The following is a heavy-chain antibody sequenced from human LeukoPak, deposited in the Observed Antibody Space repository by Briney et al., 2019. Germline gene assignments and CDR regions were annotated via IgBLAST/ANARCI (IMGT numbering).Heavy chain of an antibody. J-gene: IGHJ3*02. CDR3: AGHLSSSHGDAFDT. V-gene: IGHV5-51*01. D-gene: IGHD6-13*01. CDR2: IYPGDSDT. Sequence: GESLKISCKGSGYNFTSYYIGWVRQMPGKGLEWMGIIYPGDSDTTYSPSFQGQVTISADKSISTAYLQWSSLKASDTAMYYCAGHLSSSHGDAFDTWGQGTMVTVSS. CDR1: GYNFTSYY.